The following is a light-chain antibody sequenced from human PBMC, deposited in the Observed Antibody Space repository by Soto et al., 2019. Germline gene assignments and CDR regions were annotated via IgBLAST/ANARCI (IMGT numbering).Light chain of an antibody. J-gene: IGKJ1*01. V-gene: IGKV3-20*01. CDR1: QRVSSSF. CDR3: QKYTGSPWT. Sequence: EIVLTQSPGTLSVSPGERATLSCRASQRVSSSFLAWYQQKPGQAPRVLIYGASSRATGVPDRFSGSGYGTDFTLTISRLEPEDFAVYYCQKYTGSPWTFGQGTKVDIK. CDR2: GAS.